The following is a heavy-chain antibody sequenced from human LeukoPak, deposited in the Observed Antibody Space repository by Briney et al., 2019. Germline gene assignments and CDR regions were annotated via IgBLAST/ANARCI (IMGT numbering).Heavy chain of an antibody. V-gene: IGHV3-48*04. J-gene: IGHJ4*02. CDR1: GFTFSSYS. CDR2: ISSSSSTI. D-gene: IGHD3-22*01. Sequence: GGSLRLSCAASGFTFSSYSMNWVRQAPGKGLEWVSYISSSSSTIYYADSVKGRFTISRDNAKNSLYLQMNSLRAEDTAVYYCARDPGDQPMIVGYFDYWGQGTLVTVSS. CDR3: ARDPGDQPMIVGYFDY.